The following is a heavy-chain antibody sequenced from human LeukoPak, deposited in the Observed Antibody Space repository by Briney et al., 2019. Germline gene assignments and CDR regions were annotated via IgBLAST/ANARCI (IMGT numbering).Heavy chain of an antibody. CDR2: INPNSGGT. Sequence: ASVKVSCKASGYTFTGYYMHWVRQAPGQGLEWMGWINPNSGGTNYAQKFQGRVTMNRDTSISTAYMELSRLRSDDTAVYYCARDPVLRFLEWLPHNWFDPWGQGTLVTVSS. CDR3: ARDPVLRFLEWLPHNWFDP. V-gene: IGHV1-2*02. D-gene: IGHD3-3*01. CDR1: GYTFTGYY. J-gene: IGHJ5*02.